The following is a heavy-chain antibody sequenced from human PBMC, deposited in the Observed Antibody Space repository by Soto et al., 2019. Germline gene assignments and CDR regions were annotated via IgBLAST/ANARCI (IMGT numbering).Heavy chain of an antibody. CDR2: INAGNGNT. CDR1: GYTFTSYA. J-gene: IGHJ5*02. CDR3: AREASTAMVTWGWFDP. Sequence: QVQLVQSGAEVKKPGASVKVSCKASGYTFTSYAMHWVRQAPGQRLEWMGWINAGNGNTKYSQKFQGRVTITRDTSASTAYMELSSLRSEDTAVYYCAREASTAMVTWGWFDPWGQGTLVTVSS. V-gene: IGHV1-3*01. D-gene: IGHD5-18*01.